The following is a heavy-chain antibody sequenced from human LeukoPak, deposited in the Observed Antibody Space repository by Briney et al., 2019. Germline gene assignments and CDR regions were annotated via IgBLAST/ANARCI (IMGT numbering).Heavy chain of an antibody. V-gene: IGHV3-33*01. CDR2: IWHDGSHK. J-gene: IGHJ4*02. CDR1: AFPFSSYG. CDR3: ASGVYSSGWYLDY. Sequence: GGSLRLSCAASAFPFSSYGMHWVRQAPGKGLEWVAVIWHDGSHKYYADSVTGRFTISRDNSKNTLYLQMNSLRAEDTAIYYCASGVYSSGWYLDYWGQGTLVTVSS. D-gene: IGHD6-19*01.